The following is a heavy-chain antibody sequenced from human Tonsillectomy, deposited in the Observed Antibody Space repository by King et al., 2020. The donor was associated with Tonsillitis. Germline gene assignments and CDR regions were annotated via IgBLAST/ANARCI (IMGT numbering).Heavy chain of an antibody. D-gene: IGHD2-15*01. J-gene: IGHJ5*02. Sequence: VQLVESGGGLVKPGGSLRLSCAASGSTFSRYTMNWVRQAPGEGLEWVSSISSSASYMYYADSVKGRFTTSRANAKNSLYLQMNSLRAEETAVYYCAGEGVGCSGGSCFSGWFDPWGQGSLVTVSS. V-gene: IGHV3-21*01. CDR1: GSTFSRYT. CDR2: ISSSASYM. CDR3: AGEGVGCSGGSCFSGWFDP.